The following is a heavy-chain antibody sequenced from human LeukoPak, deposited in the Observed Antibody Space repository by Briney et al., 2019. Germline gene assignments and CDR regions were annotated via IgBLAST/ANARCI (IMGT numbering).Heavy chain of an antibody. CDR3: ARRVSSSSSGFDY. CDR2: IYTSGST. J-gene: IGHJ4*02. D-gene: IGHD6-6*01. CDR1: GGSISSGSYY. V-gene: IGHV4-61*02. Sequence: SQTLSLTCTVSGGSISSGSYYWSWIRQPAGKGLEWIGRIYTSGSTYYNPSLKSRVTISVDTSKNQFSLKLSSVTAADTAVYYCARRVSSSSSGFDYWGQGTLVTVSS.